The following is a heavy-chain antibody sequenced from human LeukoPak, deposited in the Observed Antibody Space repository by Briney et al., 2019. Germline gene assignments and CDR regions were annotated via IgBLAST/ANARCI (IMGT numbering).Heavy chain of an antibody. Sequence: GGSLRLSCAASGFTFSSYAMSWVRQAPGKGLEWVSGISGSGGNTYYADSVKGRFTISRDNSKNTLYVQMNSLRAEDTAAYYCAKTPSYTSWYYFDFWGQGTLVTVSS. D-gene: IGHD2-2*01. CDR2: ISGSGGNT. CDR3: AKTPSYTSWYYFDF. V-gene: IGHV3-23*01. CDR1: GFTFSSYA. J-gene: IGHJ4*02.